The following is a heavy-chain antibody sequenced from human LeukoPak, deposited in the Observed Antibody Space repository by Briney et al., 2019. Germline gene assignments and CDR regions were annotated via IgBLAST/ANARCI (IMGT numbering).Heavy chain of an antibody. Sequence: GGSLRLSCAASGFTFSSYAMHWVRQAPGKGLEWVAVISYDGSNKYYADSVKGRFTISRDNSKNTLYLQMNSLRAEDTAVYYCARESGDTAMVIGAFDIWGQGTMVTVSS. CDR2: ISYDGSNK. CDR3: ARESGDTAMVIGAFDI. V-gene: IGHV3-30*04. J-gene: IGHJ3*02. D-gene: IGHD5-18*01. CDR1: GFTFSSYA.